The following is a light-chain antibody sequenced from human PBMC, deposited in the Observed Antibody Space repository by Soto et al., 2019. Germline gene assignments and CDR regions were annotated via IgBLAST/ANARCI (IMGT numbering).Light chain of an antibody. CDR2: AVS. V-gene: IGLV2-14*01. Sequence: QSALTQPASVSGSPGQSITISCTGTFIDVGGSNYVSWYQQHPGKAPKLMIYAVSNRPSGVSNRFSGSKSGNTASLTISGLQTEDEADYYCSSYTSSSTPRVFGGGTKLTVL. CDR1: FIDVGGSNY. J-gene: IGLJ2*01. CDR3: SSYTSSSTPRV.